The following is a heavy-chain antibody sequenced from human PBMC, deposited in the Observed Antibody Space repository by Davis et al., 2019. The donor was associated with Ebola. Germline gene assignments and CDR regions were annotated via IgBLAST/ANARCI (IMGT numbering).Heavy chain of an antibody. CDR2: ISSSGSTI. CDR3: ASIGSYAAPDGMDV. Sequence: PGGSLRLSCAASGFTFSDYYMNWIRQAPGKGLEWVSYISSSGSTIYYADSVKGRFTISRDNAKNSLYLQMNSLRAEDTAVYYCASIGSYAAPDGMDVWGKGTTVTVSS. CDR1: GFTFSDYY. J-gene: IGHJ6*04. D-gene: IGHD2-2*01. V-gene: IGHV3-11*01.